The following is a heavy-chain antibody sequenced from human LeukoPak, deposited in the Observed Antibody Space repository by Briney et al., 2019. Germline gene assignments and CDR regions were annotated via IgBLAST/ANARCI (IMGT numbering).Heavy chain of an antibody. CDR2: ISSSSSYI. D-gene: IGHD1-1*01. V-gene: IGHV3-21*01. Sequence: GGSLRLSCAASGFTFSSYSMNWVRQAPGKGLEGVSSISSSSSYIYYADSGKGRFTTSRDNAKNSLYLQMNSLRAEDTAVYYCATDSPETAAFDYWGQGTLVTVSS. J-gene: IGHJ4*02. CDR3: ATDSPETAAFDY. CDR1: GFTFSSYS.